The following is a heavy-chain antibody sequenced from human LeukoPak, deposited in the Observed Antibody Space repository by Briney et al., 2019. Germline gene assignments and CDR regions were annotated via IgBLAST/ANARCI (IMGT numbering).Heavy chain of an antibody. J-gene: IGHJ4*02. D-gene: IGHD3-22*01. CDR3: ATGDKYDSSIYLFHY. CDR1: GYIFTGYY. Sequence: ASVKVSCKASGYIFTGYYMHWVRQAPGQGLEWMGWINPNSGGANYGQKFQGRVTMTRDTSIGTAYMELSRLRSDDTAVYYCATGDKYDSSIYLFHYWGQGTLVTVSS. CDR2: INPNSGGA. V-gene: IGHV1-2*02.